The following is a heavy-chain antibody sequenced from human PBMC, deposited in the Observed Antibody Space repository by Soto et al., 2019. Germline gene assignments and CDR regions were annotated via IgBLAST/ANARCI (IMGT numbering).Heavy chain of an antibody. D-gene: IGHD3-3*01. CDR1: GYTFTSYY. CDR3: SRGCISRVVTPRDAFDI. CDR2: INPSGGST. Sequence: ASVKVSCKASGYTFTSYYMHWVRQAPGQGLEWMGIINPSGGSTSYAQKFQGRVTMTRDTSTSTVYIDLSSLRSDDTAVYYYSRGCISRVVTPRDAFDIWGQGTMVTVSS. V-gene: IGHV1-46*01. J-gene: IGHJ3*02.